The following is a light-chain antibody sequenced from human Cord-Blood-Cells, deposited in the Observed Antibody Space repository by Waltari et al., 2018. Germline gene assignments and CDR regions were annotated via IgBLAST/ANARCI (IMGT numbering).Light chain of an antibody. V-gene: IGKV3-11*01. CDR3: QQRLT. CDR1: QSVSSY. J-gene: IGKJ4*01. CDR2: DAS. Sequence: EIVLTQSPATLTLSPGERATLPCRASQSVSSYLAWYQQKPGQAPRLLIHDASNRATGIPARFSGSGSGTDFTLTISSLEPEDFAVYYCQQRLTFGGGTKVEIK.